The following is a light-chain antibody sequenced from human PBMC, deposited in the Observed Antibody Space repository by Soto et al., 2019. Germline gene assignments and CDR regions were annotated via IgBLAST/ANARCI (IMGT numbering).Light chain of an antibody. V-gene: IGKV3D-15*01. CDR1: QSVDND. Sequence: EIVMTQSPATLSVSPGDRATLSCRASQSVDNDLAWYPQNPGQPPRLLIYDASTRATGIPARFSGSQSGTEFTLTISSLLSEDFAVYSCQQYNNWPLTFGGGTKVEIK. J-gene: IGKJ4*01. CDR2: DAS. CDR3: QQYNNWPLT.